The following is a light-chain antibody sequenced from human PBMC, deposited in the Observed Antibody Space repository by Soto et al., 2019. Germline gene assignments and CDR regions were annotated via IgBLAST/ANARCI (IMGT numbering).Light chain of an antibody. Sequence: DIQLTQSPSFLSASVGDRVTITCRASQAMSSSLAWYQQKPAQAPKLLIYASSTLQSGVPSRFSGSGSGTEFTLTISSLQPEDFATYYCQQLNPFSRTFGPGTKVEI. J-gene: IGKJ2*01. V-gene: IGKV1-9*01. CDR1: QAMSSS. CDR2: ASS. CDR3: QQLNPFSRT.